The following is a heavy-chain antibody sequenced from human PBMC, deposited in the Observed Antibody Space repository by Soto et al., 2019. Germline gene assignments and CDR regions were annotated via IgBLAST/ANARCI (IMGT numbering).Heavy chain of an antibody. CDR1: GFTFDDYA. Sequence: EEQLVESGGGLVQPGGSLRLSCAASGFTFDDYAMHWVRRVPGKGLEWVSSISWNSNIIGYADSVKGRFTISRDNAKNSLYLQMNSLRPEDTALYYCAKGGPDGFCSGGRCYFDYWGQGTLVTVSS. D-gene: IGHD2-15*01. CDR2: ISWNSNII. CDR3: AKGGPDGFCSGGRCYFDY. J-gene: IGHJ4*02. V-gene: IGHV3-9*01.